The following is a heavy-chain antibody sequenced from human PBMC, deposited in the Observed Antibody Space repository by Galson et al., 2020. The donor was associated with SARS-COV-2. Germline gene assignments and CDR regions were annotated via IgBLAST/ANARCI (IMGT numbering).Heavy chain of an antibody. Sequence: GESLKISCVVSGFTFSNYDMNWVRQAPGKGLEWLSFITKSSRVYYADSVKGRFTTSRDNAKNSLYLQMNSLGPEDTAVYSCVRDRDGGAFDVWGQGTMVTVSS. J-gene: IGHJ3*01. CDR1: GFTFSNYD. CDR2: ITKSSRV. V-gene: IGHV3-48*01. D-gene: IGHD3-10*01. CDR3: VRDRDGGAFDV.